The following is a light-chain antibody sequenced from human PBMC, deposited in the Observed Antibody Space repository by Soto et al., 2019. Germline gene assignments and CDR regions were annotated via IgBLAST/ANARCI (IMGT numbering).Light chain of an antibody. J-gene: IGKJ1*01. CDR3: QHYNSYSEA. Sequence: EIVMSHSPATLSVSPGERATLSCRASQSVSNNLAWYQQKPGQAPRLLIYAVSSRPAGIPARFSGSGSGTEFTLTISSLQPDDFATYYCQHYNSYSEAFGQGTKVDIK. V-gene: IGKV3-15*01. CDR1: QSVSNN. CDR2: AVS.